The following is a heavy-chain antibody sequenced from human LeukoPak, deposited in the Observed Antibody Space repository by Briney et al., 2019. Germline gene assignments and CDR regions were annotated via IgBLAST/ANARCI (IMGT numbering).Heavy chain of an antibody. CDR3: ARRTYYYDSSGYYYLDY. CDR2: IYPGDSDT. D-gene: IGHD3-22*01. V-gene: IGHV5-51*01. J-gene: IGHJ4*02. Sequence: PGASLQISCKGSGSSFTSYWIGWVRQLPGKGLEWMGIIYPGDSDTRYSPSFQGQVTISADKSISTAYLQWSSLKASDTAMYYCARRTYYYDSSGYYYLDYWGQGTLVTVSS. CDR1: GSSFTSYW.